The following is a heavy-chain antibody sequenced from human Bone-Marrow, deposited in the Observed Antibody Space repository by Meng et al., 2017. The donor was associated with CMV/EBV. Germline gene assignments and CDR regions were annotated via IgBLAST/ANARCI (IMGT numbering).Heavy chain of an antibody. CDR2: INSDGSST. CDR1: GFTFSSYW. D-gene: IGHD3-22*01. CDR3: ARRGGRHPNYYDSSGYYYGNAFDI. J-gene: IGHJ3*02. Sequence: GESLKISCAASGFTFSSYWMHWVRQAPGKGLVWVSRINSDGSSTSYADSVKGRFTISRDNAKNTLYLQMNSLRAEDTAVYYCARRGGRHPNYYDSSGYYYGNAFDIWGQGTMVTVSS. V-gene: IGHV3-74*01.